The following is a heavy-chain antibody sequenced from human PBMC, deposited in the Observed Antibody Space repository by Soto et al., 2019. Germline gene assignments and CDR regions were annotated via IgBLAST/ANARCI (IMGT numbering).Heavy chain of an antibody. CDR1: GGTFSSYT. V-gene: IGHV1-69*02. J-gene: IGHJ4*02. CDR3: ASSSSWPPPADVIDY. Sequence: SVKVSCKASGGTFSSYTISWVRQAPGQGHEWMGRIIPILGIANYAQKFQGRVTITADKSTSTAYMELSSLRSEDTAVYYCASSSSWPPPADVIDYWGQGTLVTDSS. D-gene: IGHD6-13*01. CDR2: IIPILGIA.